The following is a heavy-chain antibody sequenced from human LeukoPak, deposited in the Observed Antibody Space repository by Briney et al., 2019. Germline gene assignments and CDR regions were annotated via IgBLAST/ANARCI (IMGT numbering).Heavy chain of an antibody. V-gene: IGHV4-39*01. D-gene: IGHD3-10*01. CDR2: IYYSGST. J-gene: IGHJ4*02. Sequence: PSETLSLTCTVSGGSISSSSYYWGWIRQPPGKGLEWIGSIYYSGSTYYNPSLKSRVTISVDTSKNQFSLKLSSVTAADTAVYYCARAEVLWFGESDYWGQGTLVTVSS. CDR1: GGSISSSSYY. CDR3: ARAEVLWFGESDY.